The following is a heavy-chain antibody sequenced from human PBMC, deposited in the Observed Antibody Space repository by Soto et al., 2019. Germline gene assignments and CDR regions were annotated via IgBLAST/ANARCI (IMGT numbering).Heavy chain of an antibody. J-gene: IGHJ5*02. D-gene: IGHD3-3*01. Sequence: GESLKISCKGSGYSFTSYWIFWVRQMPVKGLEFMGIIYPFYSDTRYSPSFQGHVTISSYNSISTSYLQLISLKASYTAMYYFAXRALALECLHEANWFDPWGQGTMVTVSS. CDR3: AXRALALECLHEANWFDP. CDR1: GYSFTSYW. CDR2: IYPFYSDT. V-gene: IGHV5-51*01.